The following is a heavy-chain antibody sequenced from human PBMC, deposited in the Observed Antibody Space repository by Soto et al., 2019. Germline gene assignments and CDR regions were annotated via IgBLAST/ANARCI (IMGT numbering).Heavy chain of an antibody. CDR1: GFTFSSYS. V-gene: IGHV3-21*01. CDR3: ARDAAKDIVVVPAANYGMDV. Sequence: PGGSLRLSCAASGFTFSSYSMNWVRQAPGKGLEWVSSISSSSSYIYYADSVKGRFTISRDNAKNSLYLQMNSLRAEDTAVYYWARDAAKDIVVVPAANYGMDVWGQGTTVTVSS. J-gene: IGHJ6*02. D-gene: IGHD2-2*01. CDR2: ISSSSSYI.